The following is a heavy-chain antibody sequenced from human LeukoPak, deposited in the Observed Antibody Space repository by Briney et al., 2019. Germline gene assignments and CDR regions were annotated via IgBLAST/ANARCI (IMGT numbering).Heavy chain of an antibody. Sequence: SETLSLTCTVSGDSISSSSYYWGWLRQPPGKGLEWIGSIYYSGSTYYNPSLKSRVTISVDTSKNQFSLKLSSVTAADTAVYYCARQGYCSSTSCYFNYYGMDVWGQGTTVTVSS. CDR2: IYYSGST. V-gene: IGHV4-39*01. CDR3: ARQGYCSSTSCYFNYYGMDV. D-gene: IGHD2-2*01. J-gene: IGHJ6*02. CDR1: GDSISSSSYY.